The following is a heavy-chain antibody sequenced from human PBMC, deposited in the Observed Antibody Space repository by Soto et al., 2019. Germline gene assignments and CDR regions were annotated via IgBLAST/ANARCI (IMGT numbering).Heavy chain of an antibody. V-gene: IGHV3-23*01. J-gene: IGHJ4*02. CDR2: ISGSGGER. CDR3: AKDTLNDSGSFDY. Sequence: GGSLRLPCAASGFTFRTYGMTWVRQAPGKGLEWVSGISGSGGERYYGDSGEGRFSISRDNSENTLFLQMHSLRAEDTAIYYCAKDTLNDSGSFDYWGQGTLVTVSS. D-gene: IGHD6-19*01. CDR1: GFTFRTYG.